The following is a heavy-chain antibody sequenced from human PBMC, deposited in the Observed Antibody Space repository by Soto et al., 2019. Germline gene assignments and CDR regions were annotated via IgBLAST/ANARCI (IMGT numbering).Heavy chain of an antibody. Sequence: PRASVKVSCKASGFTFTSSAVQWVRQARGQRLEWIGWIVVGSGNTNYAQKFQERVTITRDMSTSTAYMELSSLRSEDTAVYYCAASAGYYDSSGYPYYLFDYWGQGTLVTVSS. V-gene: IGHV1-58*01. D-gene: IGHD3-22*01. CDR3: AASAGYYDSSGYPYYLFDY. J-gene: IGHJ4*02. CDR2: IVVGSGNT. CDR1: GFTFTSSA.